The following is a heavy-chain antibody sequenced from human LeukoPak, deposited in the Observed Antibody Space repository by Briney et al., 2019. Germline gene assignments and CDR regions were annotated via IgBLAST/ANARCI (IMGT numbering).Heavy chain of an antibody. D-gene: IGHD5-12*01. V-gene: IGHV1-46*01. J-gene: IGHJ4*02. CDR3: ARDREVATITWGAGDLDY. CDR2: INPSGGST. CDR1: GYTFTSYY. Sequence: GASVKVSCKASGYTFTSYYMHWVRQAPGQGLEWMGTINPSGGSTSYAQKFQGRVTMTRDMSTSTVYMELSSLRSEDTAVYYCARDREVATITWGAGDLDYWGQGTLVTVSS.